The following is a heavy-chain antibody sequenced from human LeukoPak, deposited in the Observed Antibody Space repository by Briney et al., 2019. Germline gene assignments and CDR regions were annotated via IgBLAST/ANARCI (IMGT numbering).Heavy chain of an antibody. CDR1: GFTFSSYA. Sequence: GGSLRLSCAASGFTFSSYAMHWVRHASGKGLEWVAVIWHDGSNKYYAASVKGRFTVSRDNSKNTLYLQINSLRAEDTAVYYCARERVTGTSYYYYYGMDVWGQGTTVTVSS. CDR2: IWHDGSNK. V-gene: IGHV3-33*01. J-gene: IGHJ6*02. D-gene: IGHD6-19*01. CDR3: ARERVTGTSYYYYYGMDV.